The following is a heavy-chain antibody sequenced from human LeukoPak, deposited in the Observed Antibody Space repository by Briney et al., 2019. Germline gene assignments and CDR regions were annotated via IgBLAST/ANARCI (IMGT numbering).Heavy chain of an antibody. CDR2: IYYSGST. CDR1: GGSVSSGTYY. Sequence: SETLSLTCTVSGGSVSSGTYYWSWIRQPPGKVLEWIGYIYYSGSTNYNPPLKSRVTISVDKSKNQFSLKLSSVTAADTAVYYCARNYYDSSGYYAFDIWGQGTMVTVSS. CDR3: ARNYYDSSGYYAFDI. D-gene: IGHD3-22*01. J-gene: IGHJ3*02. V-gene: IGHV4-61*01.